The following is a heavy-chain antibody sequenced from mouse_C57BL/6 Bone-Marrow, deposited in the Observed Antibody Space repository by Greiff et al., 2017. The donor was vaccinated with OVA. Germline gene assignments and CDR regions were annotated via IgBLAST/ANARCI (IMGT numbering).Heavy chain of an antibody. CDR3: ARGALYSDYEFAY. CDR2: IWMGGGT. CDR1: GFSLTSCA. J-gene: IGHJ3*01. V-gene: IGHV2-9-1*01. D-gene: IGHD2-13*01. Sequence: VKLVESGPGLVAPSQSLSISCTVSGFSLTSCAISWVRQPPGQGLEWLGVIWMGGGTNDNSALKSRLSISKDNSKGQVFLIMNSLQTDDTARYYCARGALYSDYEFAYWGQGTLVTVSA.